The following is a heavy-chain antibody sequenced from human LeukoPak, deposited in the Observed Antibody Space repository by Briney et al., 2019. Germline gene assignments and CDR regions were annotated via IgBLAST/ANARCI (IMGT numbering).Heavy chain of an antibody. CDR3: ATGYSGSLHHLDAFDI. D-gene: IGHD6-13*01. CDR2: ISWNSGSI. CDR1: GFTFDDYA. J-gene: IGHJ3*02. V-gene: IGHV3-9*03. Sequence: GGSLRLSCAASGFTFDDYAMHWVRQAPGKGLEWVSGISWNSGSIGYADSVKGRFTISRDNAKNSLYLQMNSLRAEDMALYYCATGYSGSLHHLDAFDIWGQGTMVTVSS.